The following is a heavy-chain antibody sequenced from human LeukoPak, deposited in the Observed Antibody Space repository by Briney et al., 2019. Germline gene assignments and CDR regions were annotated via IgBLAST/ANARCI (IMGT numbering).Heavy chain of an antibody. V-gene: IGHV7-4-1*02. CDR2: INTNTGNP. CDR1: GYTFISYS. Sequence: ASVKVSCKASGYTFISYSMNWVRQAPGQGLEWMGWINTNTGNPTYAQGFTGRFVFSLDTSVSTAYLQISSLKAEDTAVYYCARVVEMATIWYYFDYWGQGTLVTVSS. D-gene: IGHD5-24*01. J-gene: IGHJ4*02. CDR3: ARVVEMATIWYYFDY.